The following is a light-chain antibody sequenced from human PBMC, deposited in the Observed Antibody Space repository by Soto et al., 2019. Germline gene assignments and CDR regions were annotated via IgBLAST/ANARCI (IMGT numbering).Light chain of an antibody. Sequence: SYELTQPPSVSVSPGQTASITCSGDKLGDKYACWYQQKPGQSPVLVIYQDSKRPSGIPERFSGSNSGNTATLTISGTQAMAEADYYCQAWDSSTAVFGGGTKVTVL. CDR2: QDS. CDR1: KLGDKY. J-gene: IGLJ2*01. CDR3: QAWDSSTAV. V-gene: IGLV3-1*01.